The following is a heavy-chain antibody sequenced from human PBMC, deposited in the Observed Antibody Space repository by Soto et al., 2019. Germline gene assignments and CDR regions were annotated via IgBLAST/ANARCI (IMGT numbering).Heavy chain of an antibody. CDR2: ISAYNGNT. D-gene: IGHD3-22*01. J-gene: IGHJ4*02. CDR3: ARDSHGYYYDSSGYPDY. CDR1: GYTFTSYG. Sequence: QVQLVQSGAEVKKPGASVKVSCKASGYTFTSYGITWVRQAPGQGLEWMGWISAYNGNTNYAQKLQGRVTMTTDTSTSTAYMELRSLRSDDTVVYYCARDSHGYYYDSSGYPDYWGQGTLVTVSS. V-gene: IGHV1-18*01.